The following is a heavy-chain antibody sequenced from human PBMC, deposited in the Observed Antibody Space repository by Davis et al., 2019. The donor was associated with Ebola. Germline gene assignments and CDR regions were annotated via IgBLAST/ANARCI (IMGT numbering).Heavy chain of an antibody. D-gene: IGHD3-22*01. V-gene: IGHV4-34*01. J-gene: IGHJ4*02. CDR3: ARGGLYYYDSSGYLSD. Sequence: PSETLSLTCAVSGGSFSGYYWSWIRQPPGKGLEWIGEINHSGSTNYNPSLKSRVTISVDTSKNQFSLKLSSVTAADTAVYYCARGGLYYYDSSGYLSDWGQGTLVTVSS. CDR2: INHSGST. CDR1: GGSFSGYY.